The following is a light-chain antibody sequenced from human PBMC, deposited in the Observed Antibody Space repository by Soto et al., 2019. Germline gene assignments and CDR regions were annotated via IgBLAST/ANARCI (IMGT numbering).Light chain of an antibody. Sequence: IVMTQSPATLSVSPGERATLSCRASQSVSNNLAWYQQKPAQAPSLLIYGASTRSTGIPARFSGSGSGTEFTLTIRSLQSEDFALYYCQQYNNWPRTFGQGTKVDIK. CDR3: QQYNNWPRT. CDR1: QSVSNN. J-gene: IGKJ1*01. CDR2: GAS. V-gene: IGKV3-15*01.